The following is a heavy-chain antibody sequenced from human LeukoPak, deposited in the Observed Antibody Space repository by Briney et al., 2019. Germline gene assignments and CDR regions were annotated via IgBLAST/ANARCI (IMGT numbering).Heavy chain of an antibody. V-gene: IGHV4-39*01. D-gene: IGHD4-17*01. CDR3: ARHLFTVTTHFRFDP. CDR2: IYYSGST. CDR1: GGSISSSSYY. Sequence: KPSETLSLTCTVSGGSISSSSYYWGWIRQPPGKGLEWIGSIYYSGSTYYNPSLKSRVTISVDTSKNQFSLKLSSVTAADTAVYYCARHLFTVTTHFRFDPWGQGTLVTVSS. J-gene: IGHJ5*02.